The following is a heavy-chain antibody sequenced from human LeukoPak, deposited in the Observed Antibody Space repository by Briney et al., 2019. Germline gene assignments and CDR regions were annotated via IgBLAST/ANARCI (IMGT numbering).Heavy chain of an antibody. CDR1: GGTFSSYA. V-gene: IGHV1-69*13. CDR2: IIPIFGTA. D-gene: IGHD3-16*01. J-gene: IGHJ4*02. Sequence: GASVKVSCKASGGTFSSYAISWVRQAPGQGLEWMGGIIPIFGTANYAQKFQGRVTITADESTSTAYMELSSLRSDDTAVYYCARVPMITFGPYRELGYWGQGTLVTVSS. CDR3: ARVPMITFGPYRELGY.